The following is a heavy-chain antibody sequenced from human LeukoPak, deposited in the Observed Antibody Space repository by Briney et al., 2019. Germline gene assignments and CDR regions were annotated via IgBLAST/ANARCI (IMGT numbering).Heavy chain of an antibody. J-gene: IGHJ4*02. CDR3: ASGGRAYNF. V-gene: IGHV3-11*01. D-gene: IGHD1-14*01. CDR1: GMRFSDFY. Sequence: GGSLRLSCAASGMRFSDFYMSWMRQAPGKGLEWISFISSNGNIIHYADSAKGRFTISRVNAKNSLYLHMDSLRVEDTATYYCASGGRAYNFWGPGTAVTVSS. CDR2: ISSNGNII.